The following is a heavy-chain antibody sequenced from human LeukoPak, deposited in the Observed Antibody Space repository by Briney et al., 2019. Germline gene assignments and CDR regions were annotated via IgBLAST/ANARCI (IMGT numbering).Heavy chain of an antibody. V-gene: IGHV3-21*04. D-gene: IGHD6-19*01. CDR3: AKIQGWFNAAFHI. CDR2: ISSSSSYI. CDR1: GFTFSSYS. Sequence: GGSLRLSCAASGFTFSSYSMNWVRQAPGKGLEWVSSISSSSSYISSADSVEGRFTISRDNAKNSLYLQMNSLRAEDTAVYYCAKIQGWFNAAFHIGGQGTMVTVSS. J-gene: IGHJ3*02.